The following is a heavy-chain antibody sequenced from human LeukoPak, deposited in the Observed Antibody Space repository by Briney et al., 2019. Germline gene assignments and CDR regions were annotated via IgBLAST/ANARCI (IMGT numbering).Heavy chain of an antibody. Sequence: ASVKVSRKASGYTFTSYGISWVRQAPGQGLEWMGWISAYNGNTNYAQKLQGRVTMTTDTSTSTAYMELRSLRSDDTAVYYCAKGKEKLGYCSGGSCHLYNWFDPWGQGTLVTVSS. CDR1: GYTFTSYG. D-gene: IGHD2-15*01. CDR2: ISAYNGNT. CDR3: AKGKEKLGYCSGGSCHLYNWFDP. J-gene: IGHJ5*02. V-gene: IGHV1-18*01.